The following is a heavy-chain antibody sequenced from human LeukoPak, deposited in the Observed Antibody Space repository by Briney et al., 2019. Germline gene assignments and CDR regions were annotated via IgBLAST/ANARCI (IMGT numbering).Heavy chain of an antibody. V-gene: IGHV3-74*01. CDR2: INIDESST. Sequence: SGGSLRLSCAASGFTFSSYWMHWVRQVPGKGLVWVSRINIDESSTNYANSVKGRFTISRDNAKNTLYLQMNSLRAEDTAVYYCVRGDDLLAAYYFDYWGQGTLVTVSS. CDR1: GFTFSSYW. J-gene: IGHJ4*02. D-gene: IGHD2/OR15-2a*01. CDR3: VRGDDLLAAYYFDY.